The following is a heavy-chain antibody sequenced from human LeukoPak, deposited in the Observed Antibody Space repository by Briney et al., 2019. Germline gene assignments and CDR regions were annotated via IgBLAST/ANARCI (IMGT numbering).Heavy chain of an antibody. CDR3: AKDVVLDYYGTSGHYYYFDY. Sequence: GGSLRLSCAASGFTFSKYWMSWVRQAPGKGLEWVSGISGGGGSTYNADSVEGRFTISRDNSRNTLYLQMNSLRAEDTAIYYCAKDVVLDYYGTSGHYYYFDYWGQGTLVTVSS. D-gene: IGHD3-22*01. CDR2: ISGGGGST. CDR1: GFTFSKYW. J-gene: IGHJ4*02. V-gene: IGHV3-23*01.